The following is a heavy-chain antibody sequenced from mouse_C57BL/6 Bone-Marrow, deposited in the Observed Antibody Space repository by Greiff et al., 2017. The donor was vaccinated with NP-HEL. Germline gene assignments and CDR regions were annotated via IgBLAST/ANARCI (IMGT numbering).Heavy chain of an antibody. J-gene: IGHJ2*01. Sequence: EVKLMESGPGLVKPSQSLSLTCSVTGYSITSGYYWNWIRQFPGNKLEWMGYISYDGSNNYNPSLKNRISITRDTSKNQFFLKLNSVTTEDTATYYCARDRNSNYVDYWGQGTTLTVSS. D-gene: IGHD2-5*01. CDR2: ISYDGSN. CDR3: ARDRNSNYVDY. V-gene: IGHV3-6*01. CDR1: GYSITSGYY.